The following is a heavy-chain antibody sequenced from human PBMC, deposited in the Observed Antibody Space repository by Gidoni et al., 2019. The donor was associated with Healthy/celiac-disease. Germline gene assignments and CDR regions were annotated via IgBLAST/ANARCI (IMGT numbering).Heavy chain of an antibody. V-gene: IGHV4-34*01. J-gene: IGHJ6*02. CDR3: ARGPTSVRYNWNWGDYYYYYGMDV. CDR1: GGSFSGYY. CDR2: INHSGST. D-gene: IGHD1-7*01. Sequence: QVQLQQWGAGLLKPSETLSLTCAVYGGSFSGYYWSWIRQPPGKGLEWIGEINHSGSTNYNPSLKSRVTISVDTSKNQFSLKLSSVTAADTAVYYCARGPTSVRYNWNWGDYYYYYGMDVWGQGTTVTVSS.